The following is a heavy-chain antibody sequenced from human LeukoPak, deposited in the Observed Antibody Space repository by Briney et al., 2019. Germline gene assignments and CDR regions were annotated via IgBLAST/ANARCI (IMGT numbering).Heavy chain of an antibody. CDR1: GGSISSSSYY. V-gene: IGHV4-39*01. Sequence: PSETLSLTCTVSGGSISSSSYYWGWIRQPPGKGLEWIGSIYYSGSTYYNPSLKSRVTISVDTSKNQFSLKLSSVTAADTAVYYCARLMANSYGRFDYWGQGTLVTVSS. CDR3: ARLMANSYGRFDY. J-gene: IGHJ4*02. D-gene: IGHD5-18*01. CDR2: IYYSGST.